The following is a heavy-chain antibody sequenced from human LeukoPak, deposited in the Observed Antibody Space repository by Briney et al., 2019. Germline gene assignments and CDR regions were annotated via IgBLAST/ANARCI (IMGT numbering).Heavy chain of an antibody. V-gene: IGHV1-2*02. Sequence: ASVKVSCKASGYTFIDYYVHWVRQAPGQGLEWMGWINPNSGGTNYAQKFQGRVTMTRDTSISTAYMELSRLRSDDTAVYYCARDYCSGGSCYSFDYWGQGTLVTVSS. D-gene: IGHD2-15*01. CDR3: ARDYCSGGSCYSFDY. CDR1: GYTFIDYY. CDR2: INPNSGGT. J-gene: IGHJ4*02.